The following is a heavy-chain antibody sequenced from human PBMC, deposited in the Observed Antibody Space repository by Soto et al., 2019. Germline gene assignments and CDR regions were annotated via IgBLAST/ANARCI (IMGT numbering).Heavy chain of an antibody. CDR2: VIPIFGTA. Sequence: QVQLVQSGAEVKKPGSSVKVSCKASGGTFSSYAISWVRQAPGQGLEWMGGVIPIFGTANYAQKFQGRVTITGDEAASTAYMDLSTVRSEDTAVYSVALDEGRGGSSPGLDYGMDVWGQGTTVAV. D-gene: IGHD2-15*01. V-gene: IGHV1-69*12. J-gene: IGHJ6*02. CDR1: GGTFSSYA. CDR3: ALDEGRGGSSPGLDYGMDV.